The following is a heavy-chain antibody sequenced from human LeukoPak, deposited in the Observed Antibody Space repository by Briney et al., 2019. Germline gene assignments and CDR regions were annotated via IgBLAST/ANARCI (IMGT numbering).Heavy chain of an antibody. CDR1: GFTFSKYG. CDR3: ATRYCSGGSCPLAYFYYMDV. J-gene: IGHJ6*03. CDR2: IRFDGTNK. V-gene: IGHV3-30*02. Sequence: GGSLRLSCAASGFTFSKYGMHWVRQAPGKGLEWVAFIRFDGTNKYYVDSVKGRFTISRDNSKNTLYLQMNSLRAEDTAVYYCATRYCSGGSCPLAYFYYMDVWGKGTTVTVSS. D-gene: IGHD2-15*01.